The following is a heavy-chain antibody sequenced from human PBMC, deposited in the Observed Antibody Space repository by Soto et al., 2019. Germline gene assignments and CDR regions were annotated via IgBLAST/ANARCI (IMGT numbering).Heavy chain of an antibody. D-gene: IGHD2-15*01. J-gene: IGHJ3*01. CDR3: ASRYCSGGSCYLVSAI. CDR2: INAGNGNT. V-gene: IGHV1-3*01. CDR1: GYTFTSYA. Sequence: QVQLVQSGAEVKKPGASVKVSCKASGYTFTSYAMHWVRQAPGQRLEWMGWINAGNGNTKYSQKFQGRVTITRDTSASTAYRERSSLRSEDTAVYYCASRYCSGGSCYLVSAIWGQGTMVTVSS.